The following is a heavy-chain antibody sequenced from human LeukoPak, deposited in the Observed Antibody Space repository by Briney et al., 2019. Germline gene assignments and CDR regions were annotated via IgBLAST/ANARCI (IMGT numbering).Heavy chain of an antibody. CDR3: AKGSAAARPYYFDH. J-gene: IGHJ4*02. V-gene: IGHV3-23*01. CDR1: GFTFSSYV. CDR2: ITGSSDST. Sequence: GGSLRLSCAASGFTFSSYVMSWVRQAPGKGLEWVAAITGSSDSTYHADSVKGRFTTSRDNSRTTLYLQMNSLRAEDTAVYYCAKGSAAARPYYFDHWGQGTLVTVSS. D-gene: IGHD6-6*01.